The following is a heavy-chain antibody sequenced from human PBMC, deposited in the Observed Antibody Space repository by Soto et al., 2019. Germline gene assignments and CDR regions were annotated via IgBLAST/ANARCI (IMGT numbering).Heavy chain of an antibody. Sequence: QVQLVESGGGVVQPGRSLRLSCAASGFTFSSYGMHWVRQAPGKGLEWVAVIWYDGSNKYYADSVKGRFTISRDNSKNTLYLQMNSLRAEDTAVYYCARDSYDSSGYYGGWGQGTLVTVSS. CDR2: IWYDGSNK. J-gene: IGHJ4*02. CDR3: ARDSYDSSGYYGG. V-gene: IGHV3-33*01. D-gene: IGHD3-22*01. CDR1: GFTFSSYG.